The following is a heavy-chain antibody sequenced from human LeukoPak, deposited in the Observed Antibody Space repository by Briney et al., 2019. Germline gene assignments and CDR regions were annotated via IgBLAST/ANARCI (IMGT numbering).Heavy chain of an antibody. D-gene: IGHD6-13*01. CDR3: ARRIAAAPYYYYMDV. V-gene: IGHV1-18*01. CDR1: GYTFTSYG. CDR2: IGAYNGNT. Sequence: ASVKVSCKASGYTFTSYGISWVRQAPGQGLEWMGWIGAYNGNTNYAQKLQGRVTMTTDTSTSTAYMELRSLRSDDTAVYYCARRIAAAPYYYYMDVWGKGTTVTVSS. J-gene: IGHJ6*03.